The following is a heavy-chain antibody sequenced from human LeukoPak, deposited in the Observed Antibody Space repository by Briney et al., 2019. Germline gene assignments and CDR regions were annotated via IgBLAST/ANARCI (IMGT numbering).Heavy chain of an antibody. Sequence: SQTLSLTCTVSGGSISSGDYFWSWIRQHPGKGLEWIGYIYYSGSTYYNPSLKSRVAISVDTSKNQFSLKLSSVTAADTAVYYCARRVYSSPPDYWGQGTLVTVSS. CDR1: GGSISSGDYF. J-gene: IGHJ4*02. CDR3: ARRVYSSPPDY. V-gene: IGHV4-31*03. CDR2: IYYSGST. D-gene: IGHD6-13*01.